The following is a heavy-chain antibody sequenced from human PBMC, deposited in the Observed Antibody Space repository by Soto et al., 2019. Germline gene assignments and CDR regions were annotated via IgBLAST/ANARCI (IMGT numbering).Heavy chain of an antibody. V-gene: IGHV3-21*01. CDR3: ARDLGSLTNYYYYGMDV. CDR1: GFTFSSYS. Sequence: EVQLVESGGGLVKPGGSLRLSCAASGFTFSSYSINWVRQAPGKGLEWVSSISSSSSYIYYADSVKGRFTISRDNAKNSLYLQMNSLRAEDTAVYYCARDLGSLTNYYYYGMDVWGQGTTVTVSS. CDR2: ISSSSSYI. D-gene: IGHD2-2*01. J-gene: IGHJ6*02.